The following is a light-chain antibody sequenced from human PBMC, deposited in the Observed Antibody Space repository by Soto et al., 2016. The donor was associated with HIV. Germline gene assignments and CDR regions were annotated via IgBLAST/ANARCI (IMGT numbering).Light chain of an antibody. Sequence: SSELTQDPAVSVALGQTVRITCQGDSLTNYYASWYQQRPGQAPLLVIYGNNKRPSGIPDRFSGSTSGNTASLTITGAQAEDEADYYCSSRDTSGDHWVLGGGTKMTVL. V-gene: IGLV3-19*01. CDR2: GNN. CDR1: SLTNYY. J-gene: IGLJ3*02. CDR3: SSRDTSGDHWV.